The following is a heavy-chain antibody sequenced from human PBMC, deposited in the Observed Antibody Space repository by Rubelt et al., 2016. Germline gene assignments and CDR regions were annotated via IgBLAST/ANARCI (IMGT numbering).Heavy chain of an antibody. Sequence: QLQLQESGPGLVKPSETLSLTCTVSGGAISSGFYYWAWIRQPPGKGLEGIGSVPYSGSSHYDPALKSRVTISVDTSKNQYSLGLSSGTASDTALYYCARSYTDYADVHFDLWGRGTLVTVSS. CDR1: GGAISSGFYY. D-gene: IGHD5-12*01. CDR3: ARSYTDYADVHFDL. J-gene: IGHJ2*01. CDR2: VPYSGSS. V-gene: IGHV4-39*07.